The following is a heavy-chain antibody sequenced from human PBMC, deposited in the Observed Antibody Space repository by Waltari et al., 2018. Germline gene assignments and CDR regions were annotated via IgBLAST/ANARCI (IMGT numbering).Heavy chain of an antibody. Sequence: QVQLQESGPGLVKPSQTLSLTCTVSGGSISSGSYYWSWIRQPAGKGLEWIGRIYTSGSTNYNPSLKSRVTISVATSKNQFSLKLSSVTAADTAVYYCARDPYSSPHRMDVWGKGTTVTVSS. CDR2: IYTSGST. D-gene: IGHD6-13*01. V-gene: IGHV4-61*02. CDR1: GGSISSGSYY. J-gene: IGHJ6*04. CDR3: ARDPYSSPHRMDV.